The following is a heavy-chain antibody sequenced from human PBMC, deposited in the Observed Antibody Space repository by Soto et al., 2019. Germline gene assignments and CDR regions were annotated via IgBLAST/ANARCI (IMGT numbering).Heavy chain of an antibody. Sequence: GGTLRLSFTSSGFTFSSYGMHWVRQAPGKGLEWVAVISYDGSNKYYADSVKGRFTISRDNSKNTLYLQMNSLRAEDTAVYYCAKDREGTMVRGVLDYWGQGTLVTVSS. J-gene: IGHJ4*02. CDR1: GFTFSSYG. V-gene: IGHV3-30*18. CDR3: AKDREGTMVRGVLDY. CDR2: ISYDGSNK. D-gene: IGHD3-10*01.